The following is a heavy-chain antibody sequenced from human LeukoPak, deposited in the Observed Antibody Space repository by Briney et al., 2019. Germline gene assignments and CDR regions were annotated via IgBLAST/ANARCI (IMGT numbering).Heavy chain of an antibody. D-gene: IGHD5-18*01. CDR2: IYSGGST. J-gene: IGHJ4*02. V-gene: IGHV3-53*01. CDR1: GFTVSSNY. CDR3: ARGAGYSYGYVLDY. Sequence: GGSLRLSCAASGFTVSSNYIRWVRQAPGKGLEWVAVIYSGGSTYYADSVKGRFTISRDNSKNTLSLQMNSLRAEDTAVYYCARGAGYSYGYVLDYWGQGTLVTVSS.